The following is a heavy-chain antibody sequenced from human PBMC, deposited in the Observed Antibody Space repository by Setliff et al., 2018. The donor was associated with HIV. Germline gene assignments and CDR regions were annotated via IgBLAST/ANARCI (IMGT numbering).Heavy chain of an antibody. J-gene: IGHJ4*02. CDR2: IYTSGST. CDR1: GVSISSGSYY. CDR3: ARGPNYFDSSGYSYYFDY. Sequence: SETLSLTCTVSGVSISSGSYYWSWIRQPAGKGLEWIGHIYTSGSTNYNPSLKSRVTISVDTSKNQFSLKLSSVTAADTAVYYCARGPNYFDSSGYSYYFDYWGQGTLVTVSS. D-gene: IGHD3-22*01. V-gene: IGHV4-61*09.